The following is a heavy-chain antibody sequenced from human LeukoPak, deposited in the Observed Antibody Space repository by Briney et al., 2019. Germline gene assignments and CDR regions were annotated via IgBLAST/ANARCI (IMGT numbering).Heavy chain of an antibody. CDR2: IKHSGST. D-gene: IGHD6-19*01. Sequence: PSETLSLTCAVYGGSFSGYYWSWIRQPPGKGLEWIGEIKHSGSTNYNPSLKSRVTVSVDTSKNQFSLKLTSVTDADTAEYYCARHQSSGWYPPFDSWGQGTLVTVSP. J-gene: IGHJ4*02. CDR1: GGSFSGYY. V-gene: IGHV4-34*01. CDR3: ARHQSSGWYPPFDS.